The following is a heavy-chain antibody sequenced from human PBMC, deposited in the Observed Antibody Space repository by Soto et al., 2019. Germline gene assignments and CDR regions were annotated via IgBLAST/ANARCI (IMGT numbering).Heavy chain of an antibody. CDR2: IYYSGST. Sequence: SETLSLTCAVSGGSISSSNWWSWVRQPPGKGLEWIGEIYYSGSTNYNPSLKSRVTISVDTSKNQFSLKLSSVTAADTAVYYCARDRRVRGVIRLGDVWGQGTTVTVSS. D-gene: IGHD3-10*01. CDR1: GGSISSSNW. J-gene: IGHJ6*02. CDR3: ARDRRVRGVIRLGDV. V-gene: IGHV4-4*02.